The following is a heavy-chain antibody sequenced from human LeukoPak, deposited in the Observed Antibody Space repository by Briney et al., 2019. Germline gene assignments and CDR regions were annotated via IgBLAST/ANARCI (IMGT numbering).Heavy chain of an antibody. Sequence: SETLSLTCTVSGGSISSYYWSWIRQPPGKGLEWVGHIYYSGSTNYNPSLKSRVTISVDTSKNQFSLKLSSVTAADTAGYYCARDFSSTWYYFDYWGQGTLVTVSS. CDR2: IYYSGST. J-gene: IGHJ4*02. CDR3: ARDFSSTWYYFDY. V-gene: IGHV4-59*01. CDR1: GGSISSYY. D-gene: IGHD6-13*01.